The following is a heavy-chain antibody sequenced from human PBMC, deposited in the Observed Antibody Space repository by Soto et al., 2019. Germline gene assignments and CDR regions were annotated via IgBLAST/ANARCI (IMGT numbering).Heavy chain of an antibody. J-gene: IGHJ6*02. Sequence: TGSAGTLSRSSNYVGCIRLDQGKGLEWIGSIYYSGSTYYNPSLKSRVTISVDTSKKQFSLKLSSVTAADTAVYYCARRITIFGVVIPGNYHYGFDVLGQSSTV. CDR1: AGTLSRSSNY. CDR2: IYYSGST. V-gene: IGHV4-39*01. CDR3: ARRITIFGVVIPGNYHYGFDV. D-gene: IGHD3-3*01.